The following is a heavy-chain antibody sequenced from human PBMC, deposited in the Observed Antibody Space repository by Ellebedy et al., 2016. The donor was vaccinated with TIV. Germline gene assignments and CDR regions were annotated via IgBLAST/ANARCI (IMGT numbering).Heavy chain of an antibody. V-gene: IGHV3-7*04. J-gene: IGHJ4*02. D-gene: IGHD3-9*01. CDR3: AGGFGWLIED. Sequence: PGGSLRLSCAASGFSFTSYWMNWVRQAPGKGLEWVAIIKQDGSEKFYVDSVKGRFSISRDNAKRSLFLHLNSLRAEDTAVYFCAGGFGWLIEDWGQGTLVTVSS. CDR2: IKQDGSEK. CDR1: GFSFTSYW.